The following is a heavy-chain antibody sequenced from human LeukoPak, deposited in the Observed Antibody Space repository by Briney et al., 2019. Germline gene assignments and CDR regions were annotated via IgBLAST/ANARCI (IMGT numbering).Heavy chain of an antibody. Sequence: SGGSLRLSCAASGFTFSTSWMHWFRHAPGKGLEWVSHIHSDGSRSSYADSVKGRFTISRDNAKNTVYLQMNSLRAEDTAVYYCTRGGGYDLWGYNWFDPWGQGTLVTVSS. J-gene: IGHJ5*02. D-gene: IGHD5-12*01. CDR2: IHSDGSRS. CDR3: TRGGGYDLWGYNWFDP. CDR1: GFTFSTSW. V-gene: IGHV3-74*01.